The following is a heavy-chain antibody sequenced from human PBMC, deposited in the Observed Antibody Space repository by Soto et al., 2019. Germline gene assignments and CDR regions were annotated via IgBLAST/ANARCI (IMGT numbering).Heavy chain of an antibody. V-gene: IGHV4-59*01. CDR2: IYYSGST. CDR1: GVSISSYY. CDR3: ARALILTGYYIHDAFDI. J-gene: IGHJ3*02. Sequence: SETLSLTCTVSGVSISSYYLSWIRQPPGKGLEWIGYIYYSGSTNYNPSLKSRVTISVDTSKNQFSLKLSSVTAADTAVYYCARALILTGYYIHDAFDIWGQGTMVTVSS. D-gene: IGHD3-9*01.